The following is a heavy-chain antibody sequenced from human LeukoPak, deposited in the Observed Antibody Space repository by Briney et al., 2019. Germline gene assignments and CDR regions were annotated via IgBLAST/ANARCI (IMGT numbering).Heavy chain of an antibody. D-gene: IGHD2-2*01. CDR2: ICGSGGST. J-gene: IGHJ6*02. V-gene: IGHV3-23*01. Sequence: GGSLRLSCAASGFSFTTYAMSWVRQAPGKGLEWASAICGSGGSTYYADSVKGRFTISRDSSKNTLYLQMMSLRAEDTAVYYCAKDAVPAAMLSHYYYGMDVWGQGTTVTVSS. CDR3: AKDAVPAAMLSHYYYGMDV. CDR1: GFSFTTYA.